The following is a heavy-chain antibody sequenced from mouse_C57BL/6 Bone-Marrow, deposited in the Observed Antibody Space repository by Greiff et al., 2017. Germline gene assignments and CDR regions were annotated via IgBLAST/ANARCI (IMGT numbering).Heavy chain of an antibody. V-gene: IGHV7-3*01. CDR1: GFTFTDYY. J-gene: IGHJ2*01. Sequence: EVQLQESGGGLVQPGGSLSLSCAASGFTFTDYYMSWVRQPPGKALEWLGFIRNKANGYTTEYSASVKGRFTISRDNSQSILYLQMNALRAEDSATYYCARYSSYYYGSEDYWGQGTTLTVSS. CDR3: ARYSSYYYGSEDY. D-gene: IGHD1-1*01. CDR2: IRNKANGYTT.